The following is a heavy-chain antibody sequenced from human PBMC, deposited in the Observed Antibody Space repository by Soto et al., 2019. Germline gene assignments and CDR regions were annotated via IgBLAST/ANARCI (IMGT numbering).Heavy chain of an antibody. CDR1: GFTFSSYA. D-gene: IGHD3-9*01. CDR2: ISGSGGVT. Sequence: GSLRLSCAASGFTFSSYAMTWVRQAPGMGLEWVSAISGSGGVTYYADSVKGRFTISRDNSKNTLYLQMNSLRAEDTAVYYCAKTGDDGYFYDWGQGTLVPVSS. J-gene: IGHJ4*02. CDR3: AKTGDDGYFYD. V-gene: IGHV3-23*01.